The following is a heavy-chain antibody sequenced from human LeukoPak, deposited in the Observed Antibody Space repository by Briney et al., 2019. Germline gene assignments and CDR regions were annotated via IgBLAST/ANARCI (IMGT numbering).Heavy chain of an antibody. Sequence: SETLSLTCTVSGGSISSYYWSWIRQPAGKGLEWIGRIYTSGSTNYNPSLKSRVTMSVDTSKNQFSLKLSSVTAADTAVYYCARDAHDILTGSHYGMDVWGQATTVTVSS. V-gene: IGHV4-4*07. CDR1: GGSISSYY. J-gene: IGHJ6*02. CDR3: ARDAHDILTGSHYGMDV. D-gene: IGHD3-9*01. CDR2: IYTSGST.